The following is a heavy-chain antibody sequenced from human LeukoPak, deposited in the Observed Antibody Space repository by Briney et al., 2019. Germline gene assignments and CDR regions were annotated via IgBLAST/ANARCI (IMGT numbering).Heavy chain of an antibody. J-gene: IGHJ2*01. CDR1: GYTFTSYY. CDR2: ISPSGAST. V-gene: IGHV1-46*01. D-gene: IGHD4-17*01. CDR3: ARDPYGAKIGSWYFDL. Sequence: ASVKVSCKASGYTFTSYYMHWVRQAPGQGLEWMGIISPSGASTSYAQKFQGRVTMTRDTSTSTVYMELSSLRSEGTAVYYCARDPYGAKIGSWYFDLWGRGTLVTVSS.